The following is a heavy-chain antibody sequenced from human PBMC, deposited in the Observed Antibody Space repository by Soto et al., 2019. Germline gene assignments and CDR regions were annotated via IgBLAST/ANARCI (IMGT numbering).Heavy chain of an antibody. V-gene: IGHV5-51*01. CDR2: IYPGDSDT. Sequence: GESLKISCKGSGYSFTSYWIVWVRQMPGKGLEWMGIIYPGDSDTRYSPSFQGQVTISADKSISTAYLQWSSLKASDTAMYYCARSLQLERRSNWFDPWGQGTLVTVSS. CDR1: GYSFTSYW. J-gene: IGHJ5*02. D-gene: IGHD1-1*01. CDR3: ARSLQLERRSNWFDP.